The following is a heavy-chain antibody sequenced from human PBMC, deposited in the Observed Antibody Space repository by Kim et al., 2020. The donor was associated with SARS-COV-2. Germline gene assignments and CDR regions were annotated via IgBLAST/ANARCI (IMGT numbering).Heavy chain of an antibody. CDR3: ARDPGPLMYISSSEGFDP. V-gene: IGHV3-11*06. Sequence: GRFTLSRDNAKNSLYLQMNSLSAEDTAVYYCARDPGPLMYISSSEGFDPWGQGTLVTVSS. D-gene: IGHD6-6*01. J-gene: IGHJ5*02.